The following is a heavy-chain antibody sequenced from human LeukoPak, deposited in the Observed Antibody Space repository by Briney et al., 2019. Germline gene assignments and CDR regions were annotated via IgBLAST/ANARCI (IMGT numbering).Heavy chain of an antibody. J-gene: IGHJ6*03. V-gene: IGHV6-1*01. CDR2: TYYRSKWYN. Sequence: SQTLSLTCAISGDSVSSNSAAWNWIRQSPSRGLEWLGRTYYRSKWYNDYAVSVKSRITINPDTSKNQFSLQLNSVTPEDTAVYYCARGGIGGRSLRYYYYYMDVWGKGTTVTVSS. CDR3: ARGGIGGRSLRYYYYYMDV. D-gene: IGHD3-16*02. CDR1: GDSVSSNSAA.